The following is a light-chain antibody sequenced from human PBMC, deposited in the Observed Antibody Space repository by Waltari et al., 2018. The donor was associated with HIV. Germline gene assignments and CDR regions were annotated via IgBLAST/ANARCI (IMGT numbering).Light chain of an antibody. CDR2: DVS. CDR3: SSYTSSSTFWV. Sequence: QSALTQPASVSGSPGQSITISCTGTSSGVGGYNYVSWYQQHPGKAPKLMIYDVSNRPSGVSNRFSGSKSGNTASLTISGLQAEDEADYYCSSYTSSSTFWVFGGGTKLTVL. J-gene: IGLJ3*02. V-gene: IGLV2-14*03. CDR1: SSGVGGYNY.